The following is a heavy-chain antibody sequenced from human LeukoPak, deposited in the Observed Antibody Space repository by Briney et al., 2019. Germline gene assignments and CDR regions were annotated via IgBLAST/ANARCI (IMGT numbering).Heavy chain of an antibody. V-gene: IGHV3-48*01. J-gene: IGHJ4*02. CDR3: ARWTDYGSGSTN. CDR1: GFTFSSYS. Sequence: GGSLRLSCAASGFTFSSYSMNWVRQAPGKGLEWVSYISSGSSTIYYADSVKGRFTISRDNAKNSLYLQMNSLRAEDTAVYYCARWTDYGSGSTNWGQGTLVTVSS. D-gene: IGHD3-10*01. CDR2: ISSGSSTI.